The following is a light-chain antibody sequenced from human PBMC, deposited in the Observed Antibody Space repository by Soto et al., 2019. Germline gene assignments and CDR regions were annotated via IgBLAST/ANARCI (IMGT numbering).Light chain of an antibody. V-gene: IGKV4-1*01. CDR3: QQYYYTPWT. J-gene: IGKJ1*01. Sequence: DVVLTQYPHSLPSSLVERATINSKPSERVLYSSNNENYLAWYQQKPGQPPKLLIYWASTLQSGVPDRFSGSGSGTDFTLTISSLQAEDVAVYYCQQYYYTPWTFGQGTKVDI. CDR1: ERVLYSSNNENY. CDR2: WAS.